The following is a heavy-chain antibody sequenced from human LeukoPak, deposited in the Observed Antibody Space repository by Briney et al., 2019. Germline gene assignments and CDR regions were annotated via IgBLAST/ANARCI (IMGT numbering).Heavy chain of an antibody. Sequence: PGGSLRLSCAASGFTFSSYSMNWVRQAPGKGLEWVSSISSSSSYIYYADSVKGRFTISRDNAKNSLYLQMNSLGAEDTAVYYCARDGVGTVTTYQWGQGTLVTVSS. J-gene: IGHJ4*02. CDR3: ARDGVGTVTTYQ. V-gene: IGHV3-21*01. CDR1: GFTFSSYS. CDR2: ISSSSSYI. D-gene: IGHD4-17*01.